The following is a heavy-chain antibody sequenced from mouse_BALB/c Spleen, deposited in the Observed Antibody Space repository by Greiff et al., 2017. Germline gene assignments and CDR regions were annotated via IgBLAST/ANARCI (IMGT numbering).Heavy chain of an antibody. CDR3: TRVLGRTATDAMDY. CDR2: ISSGGSYT. V-gene: IGHV5-6-4*01. J-gene: IGHJ4*01. CDR1: GFTFSSYT. Sequence: EVMLVESGGGLVKPGGSLKLSCAASGFTFSSYTMSWVRQTPEKRLEWVATISSGGSYTYYPDSVKGRFTISRDNAKNTLYLQMSSLKSEDTAMYYCTRVLGRTATDAMDYWGQGTSVTVSS. D-gene: IGHD1-2*01.